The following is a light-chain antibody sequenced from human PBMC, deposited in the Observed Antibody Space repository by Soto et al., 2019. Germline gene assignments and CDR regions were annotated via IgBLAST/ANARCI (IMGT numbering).Light chain of an antibody. CDR1: QGISSY. J-gene: IGKJ1*01. Sequence: DIQMTQSPSTLSASVGDRVTITCRASQGISSYLAWYQQKPGKAPELLIHAASSLQSGVPSRFSGSGSGTGFTLTITSLRPDDFATYYCQQSYSILWTFGQGTKVDIK. CDR3: QQSYSILWT. CDR2: AAS. V-gene: IGKV1-39*01.